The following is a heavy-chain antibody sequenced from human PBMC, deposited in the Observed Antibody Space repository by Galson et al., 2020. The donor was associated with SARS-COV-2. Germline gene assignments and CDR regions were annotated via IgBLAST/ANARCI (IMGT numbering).Heavy chain of an antibody. Sequence: ETLSLTCAVYGGSFSGYYWSRIRQLPGKGLEWIGEINHSGSTNYNTSLKSRVTISVDTSKTQCSLELSSVTAADTAVYYCARERLIWGWSGYGEYYYGMDVWGQGTTGTVSS. V-gene: IGHV4-34*01. D-gene: IGHD3-3*01. CDR3: ARERLIWGWSGYGEYYYGMDV. J-gene: IGHJ6*02. CDR1: GGSFSGYY. CDR2: INHSGST.